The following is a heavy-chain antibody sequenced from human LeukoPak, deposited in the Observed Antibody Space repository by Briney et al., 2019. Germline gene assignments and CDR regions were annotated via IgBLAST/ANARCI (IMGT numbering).Heavy chain of an antibody. Sequence: PSETLSLTCTVSGGSISSYYWSWIRQPPGKGLEWIGYIYYSGSTNYNPSLKSRVTISVDTSKNQFSLKLSSVTAADTAVYYCARDYGPPPSYGDYYYYGMDVRGQGTTVTVSS. CDR3: ARDYGPPPSYGDYYYYGMDV. CDR2: IYYSGST. D-gene: IGHD2/OR15-2a*01. J-gene: IGHJ6*02. V-gene: IGHV4-59*01. CDR1: GGSISSYY.